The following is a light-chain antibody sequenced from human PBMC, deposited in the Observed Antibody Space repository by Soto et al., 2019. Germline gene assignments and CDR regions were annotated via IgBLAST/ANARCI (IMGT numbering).Light chain of an antibody. J-gene: IGKJ4*01. V-gene: IGKV1-39*01. CDR1: QSISGS. CDR3: QQTYRTPLT. CDR2: GAF. Sequence: DITMTQSPSSLSALVGDRVTIPCRASQSISGSLNWYQSKPGKAPKLLIYGAFTLHSGVPSRFSGSGSGTDYTLTISNLQLEDFASYYCQQTYRTPLTFGGGTKVDIK.